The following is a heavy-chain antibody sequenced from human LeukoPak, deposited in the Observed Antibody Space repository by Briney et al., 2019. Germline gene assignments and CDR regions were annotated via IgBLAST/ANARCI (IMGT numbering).Heavy chain of an antibody. CDR1: GFTFDDYA. D-gene: IGHD2-15*01. CDR2: ISWNSGSI. CDR3: AKGGLYCSGGSCPMDY. V-gene: IGHV3-9*01. J-gene: IGHJ4*02. Sequence: GGSLRLSCAASGFTFDDYAMHWVRQAPGKGLEWVSGISWNSGSIGYADSVKGRFTISRDNAKNSLYLQMNSLRAEDTAVYYCAKGGLYCSGGSCPMDYWGQGTLVTVSS.